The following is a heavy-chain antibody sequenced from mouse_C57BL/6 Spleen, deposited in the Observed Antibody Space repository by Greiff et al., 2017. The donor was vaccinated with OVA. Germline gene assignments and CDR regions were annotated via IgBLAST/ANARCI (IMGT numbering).Heavy chain of an antibody. Sequence: QVQLQQPGAELVMPGASVKLSCKASGYTFTSYWMHWVKQRPGQGLEWIGEIDPSDSYTNYYQKFKGKSTLTVDKSSSTAYMQLSSLTSEDSAVYYCATYYRNYFDYWGQGTTLTVSS. CDR3: ATYYRNYFDY. J-gene: IGHJ2*01. V-gene: IGHV1-69*01. D-gene: IGHD2-12*01. CDR1: GYTFTSYW. CDR2: IDPSDSYT.